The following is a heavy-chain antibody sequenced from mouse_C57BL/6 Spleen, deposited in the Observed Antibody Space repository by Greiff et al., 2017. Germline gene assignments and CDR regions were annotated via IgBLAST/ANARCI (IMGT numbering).Heavy chain of an antibody. D-gene: IGHD3-1*01. J-gene: IGHJ2*01. Sequence: DVLLVESGGGLVKPGGSLKLSCAASGFTFSDYGMHWVRQAPEKGLEWVAYISSGSSTIYYAETVKGRFTISRDNAKNTLFLQMTSLRSEDTAMYYCASGSFDYWGQGTTLTVSA. CDR2: ISSGSSTI. CDR3: ASGSFDY. V-gene: IGHV5-17*01. CDR1: GFTFSDYG.